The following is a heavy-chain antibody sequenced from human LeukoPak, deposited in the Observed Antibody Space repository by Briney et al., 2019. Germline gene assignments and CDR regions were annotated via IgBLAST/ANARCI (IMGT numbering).Heavy chain of an antibody. D-gene: IGHD2-15*01. CDR2: INPNSGGT. J-gene: IGHJ4*02. CDR1: GYTFTSYY. CDR3: ARVSKSYCSGGSCYSIDY. V-gene: IGHV1-2*06. Sequence: ASVKVSCEASGYTFTSYYMHWVRQAPGQGLEWMGRINPNSGGTNYAQKFQGRVTMTRDTSISTAYMEPSRLRSDDTAVYYCARVSKSYCSGGSCYSIDYWGQGTLVTVSS.